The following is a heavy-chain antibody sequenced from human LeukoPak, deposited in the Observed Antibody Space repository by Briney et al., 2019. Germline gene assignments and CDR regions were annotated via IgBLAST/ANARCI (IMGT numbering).Heavy chain of an antibody. CDR1: GFNFDDYA. V-gene: IGHV3-9*01. Sequence: GGSLRLSCAASGFNFDDYARHWVRQAPGKGLEWVSGTNWNSGSIGYADSVKGRFTISRDNATNSLYLQMNSLRAEDTALYYCAKDLSALLPGAHNYMDVWGKGTTVTISS. CDR3: AKDLSALLPGAHNYMDV. D-gene: IGHD3-3*02. CDR2: TNWNSGSI. J-gene: IGHJ6*03.